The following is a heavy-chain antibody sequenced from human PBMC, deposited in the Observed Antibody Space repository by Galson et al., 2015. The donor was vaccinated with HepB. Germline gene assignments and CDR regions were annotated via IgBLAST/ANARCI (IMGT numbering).Heavy chain of an antibody. J-gene: IGHJ4*02. V-gene: IGHV3-30*18. CDR3: AKGFLGGKYDGECFDY. CDR2: ISYEGSNK. Sequence: SLRLSCAATGFTFGTYGMHWVRQAPGKGLEWVAVISYEGSNKYYADSVKGRFTISRDNSKNTLYLQMNRLGAEDTAVYYCAKGFLGGKYDGECFDYWGQGTLVTVSS. CDR1: GFTFGTYG. D-gene: IGHD1-26*01.